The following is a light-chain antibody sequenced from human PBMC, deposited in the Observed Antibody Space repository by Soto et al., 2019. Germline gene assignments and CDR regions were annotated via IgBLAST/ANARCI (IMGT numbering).Light chain of an antibody. CDR3: QHYGSSPYT. V-gene: IGKV3-20*01. J-gene: IGKJ2*01. CDR2: DAS. Sequence: EIVLTQSPGTLSLSPGERATLSCRASQSVSSSYLAWYQQNPGQAPRLLIYDASSRATGIPDRFSGSWSGTDFTITISRLEPDDFAVYFCQHYGSSPYTFGQGTKVEIK. CDR1: QSVSSSY.